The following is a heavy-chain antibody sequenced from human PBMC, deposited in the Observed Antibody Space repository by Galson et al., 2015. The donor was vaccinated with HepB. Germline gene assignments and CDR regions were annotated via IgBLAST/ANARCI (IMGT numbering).Heavy chain of an antibody. Sequence: SLRLSCAASGFTFSNYAMSWVRQAPGKGLEWVSAISGSGGSTYYADSVKGRFTISRDNSKNTLYLQMNSLRAEDTAVYYCANTAGYSYVNIDYWGPGTLVTVSS. V-gene: IGHV3-23*01. J-gene: IGHJ4*02. CDR2: ISGSGGST. CDR3: ANTAGYSYVNIDY. D-gene: IGHD5-18*01. CDR1: GFTFSNYA.